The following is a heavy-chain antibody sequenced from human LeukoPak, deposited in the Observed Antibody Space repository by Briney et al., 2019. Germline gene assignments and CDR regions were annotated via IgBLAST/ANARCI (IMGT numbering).Heavy chain of an antibody. CDR2: IKSKTDGGTT. V-gene: IGHV3-15*01. D-gene: IGHD3-3*01. Sequence: GGSLRLSCAASGFTFSNAWMSWVRQAPGKGLEWVGRIKSKTDGGTTDYAAPVKGRFTISRDDSKNTLYLQMNNLKTEDTAVYYCTTDIYVGFWSGYNNYWGQGTLVTVSS. CDR3: TTDIYVGFWSGYNNY. J-gene: IGHJ4*02. CDR1: GFTFSNAW.